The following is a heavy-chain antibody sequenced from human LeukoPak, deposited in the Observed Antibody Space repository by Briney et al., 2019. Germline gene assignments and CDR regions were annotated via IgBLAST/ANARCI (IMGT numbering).Heavy chain of an antibody. D-gene: IGHD6-13*01. CDR3: ARVGHIVAAGTYDW. J-gene: IGHJ4*02. V-gene: IGHV4-59*08. CDR2: ISYSGSP. Sequence: PSETLSLTCTVSGASISSYYWSWIRQPPGKGLEWIGYISYSGSPNYNPSLKSRVTISAGTSKNQFSLNLSSVTAADTAVYYCARVGHIVAAGTYDWWGQGTLVTVSS. CDR1: GASISSYY.